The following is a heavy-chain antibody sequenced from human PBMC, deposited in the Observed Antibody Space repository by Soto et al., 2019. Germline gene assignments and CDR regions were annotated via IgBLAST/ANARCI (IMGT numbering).Heavy chain of an antibody. Sequence: PGGSLRLSCAASGFTVSSNYMSWVRQAPGKGLEWVSVIYSGGSTYYADSVKGRFTISRDNSKNTLYLQMNSLRAADTAVYYCASTRDDYGDFDYWGQGTLVTVSS. V-gene: IGHV3-53*01. CDR2: IYSGGST. D-gene: IGHD4-17*01. CDR1: GFTVSSNY. CDR3: ASTRDDYGDFDY. J-gene: IGHJ4*02.